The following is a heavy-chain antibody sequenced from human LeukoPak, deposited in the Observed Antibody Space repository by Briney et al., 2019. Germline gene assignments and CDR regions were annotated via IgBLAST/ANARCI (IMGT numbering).Heavy chain of an antibody. V-gene: IGHV3-23*01. D-gene: IGHD3-10*01. J-gene: IGHJ4*02. CDR3: AKASEVRGVTIYYFDY. CDR2: ISGSGGST. CDR1: GFTFSSYA. Sequence: GGSLRLSCAASGFTFSSYAMSWVRQAPGKGLEWVSAISGSGGSTYYADSVKGRFTISRDNSKNTLYLQMNSLRAEDTAVYYCAKASEVRGVTIYYFDYWGQGTLVTVSS.